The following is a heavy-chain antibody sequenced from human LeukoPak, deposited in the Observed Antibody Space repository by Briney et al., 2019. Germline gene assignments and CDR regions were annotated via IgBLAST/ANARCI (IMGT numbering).Heavy chain of an antibody. Sequence: SETLSLTCAVSGAFITSSSHWWGWIRQPPGKGLEWIGTIYYSGSTNYNPSLKSRVTISVDTSKNQFSLKLSSVTAADTAVYYCARVNARRDAFDIWGQGTMVTVSS. CDR2: IYYSGST. CDR1: GAFITSSSHW. D-gene: IGHD2-2*01. J-gene: IGHJ3*02. CDR3: ARVNARRDAFDI. V-gene: IGHV4-39*07.